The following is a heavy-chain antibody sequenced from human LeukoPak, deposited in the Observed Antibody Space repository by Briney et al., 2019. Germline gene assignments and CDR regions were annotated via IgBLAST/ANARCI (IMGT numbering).Heavy chain of an antibody. CDR3: AKEEGQDPGPLVVAGTYYFDY. D-gene: IGHD2-15*01. CDR2: INPNGRST. Sequence: ASVKVSCQESGYSFTSNHILWVRQDPGHGLEWIGIINPNGRSTNYALQLQGRVTMTSDTSTSTVFMELSSMKSEDKAVYYCAKEEGQDPGPLVVAGTYYFDYWGQGTLVTVSS. J-gene: IGHJ4*02. V-gene: IGHV1-46*01. CDR1: GYSFTSNH.